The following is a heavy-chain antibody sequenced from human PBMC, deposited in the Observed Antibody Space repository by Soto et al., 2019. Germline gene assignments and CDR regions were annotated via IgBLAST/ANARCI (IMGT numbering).Heavy chain of an antibody. CDR1: GFTFSSYG. J-gene: IGHJ5*02. D-gene: IGHD2-21*02. CDR2: ISYDGSNK. CDR3: AKDPTYCGGDCYWPAENWFDP. V-gene: IGHV3-30*18. Sequence: QVQLVESGGGVVQPGRSLRLSCAASGFTFSSYGMHWVRQAPGKGLEWVAVISYDGSNKYYADSVKGRFTISRDNSKNTLYLQMNSLRAEDTAVYYCAKDPTYCGGDCYWPAENWFDPWGQGTLVTVSS.